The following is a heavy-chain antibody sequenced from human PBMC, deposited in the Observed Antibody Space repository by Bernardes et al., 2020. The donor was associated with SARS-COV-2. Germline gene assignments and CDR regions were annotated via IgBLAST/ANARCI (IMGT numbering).Heavy chain of an antibody. CDR2: INTNTGEA. V-gene: IGHV7-4-1*02. J-gene: IGHJ5*01. CDR1: GSSFTTSS. D-gene: IGHD2-8*02. CDR3: ARDTVVFVY. Sequence: AYVQVSCKASGSSFTTSSINWVRQAPGQGLEWVGRINTNTGEATYAQGFTGRFVFSLDTSVSTAYLEISSLEAEDTAIYYCARDTVVFVYWGQGTLVTVSS.